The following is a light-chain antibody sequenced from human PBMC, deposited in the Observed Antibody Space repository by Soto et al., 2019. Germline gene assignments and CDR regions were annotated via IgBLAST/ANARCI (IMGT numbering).Light chain of an antibody. Sequence: GDRVTITCRPSRGIGNALAWYQQKPGTVPKLLIHSASTLQSGVPSRFSGSGSGTDLNLTISRLQPEDVASYYCQKLNTYPITCGQGTRLEIK. CDR3: QKLNTYPIT. CDR2: SAS. V-gene: IGKV1-27*01. CDR1: RGIGNA. J-gene: IGKJ5*01.